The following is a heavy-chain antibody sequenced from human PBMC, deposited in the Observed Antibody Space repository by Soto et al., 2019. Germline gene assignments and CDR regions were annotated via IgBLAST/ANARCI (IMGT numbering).Heavy chain of an antibody. CDR3: ARHRARNWFDP. V-gene: IGHV4-39*01. J-gene: IGHJ5*02. D-gene: IGHD6-6*01. Sequence: SETLSLPCLVSGCSISSSSYYWGWIRQPPGKGLEWIGSIYYSGSTYYNPSLKSRVTISVDTSKNQFSLKLSSVTAADTAVFYCARHRARNWFDPWGQGTLVTVSS. CDR1: GCSISSSSYY. CDR2: IYYSGST.